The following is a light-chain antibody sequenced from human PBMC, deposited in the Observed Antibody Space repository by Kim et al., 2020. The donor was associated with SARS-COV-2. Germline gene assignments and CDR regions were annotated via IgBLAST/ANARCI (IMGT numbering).Light chain of an antibody. CDR3: QVWERSSDHPWV. J-gene: IGLJ3*02. V-gene: IGLV3-21*01. CDR2: YDS. CDR1: DIGSKS. Sequence: PGKTARISCGGNDIGSKSVHWYQQKPGQAPVLVIYYDSDRPSGIPERFSGSNSGNTATLTISRVEAGDEADYYCQVWERSSDHPWVFGGGTKLTVL.